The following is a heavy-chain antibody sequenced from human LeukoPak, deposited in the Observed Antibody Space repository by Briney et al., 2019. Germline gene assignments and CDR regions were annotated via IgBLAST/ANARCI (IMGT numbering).Heavy chain of an antibody. V-gene: IGHV3-30*18. CDR2: ISYDGSNK. Sequence: GRSLRLSCAASGFTFSSYGMHWVRQAPGKGLEWVAVISYDGSNKYYADSVKGRFTISRDNSKNTLYLQMNSLRAEDTAVYYCAKDRHFDYWGQGTLVTVSS. CDR1: GFTFSSYG. CDR3: AKDRHFDY. J-gene: IGHJ4*02.